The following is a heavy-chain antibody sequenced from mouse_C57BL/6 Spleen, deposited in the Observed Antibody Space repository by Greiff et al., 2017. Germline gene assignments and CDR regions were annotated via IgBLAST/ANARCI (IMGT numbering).Heavy chain of an antibody. V-gene: IGHV3-6*01. D-gene: IGHD1-1*01. Sequence: DVQLQESGPGLVKPSQSLSLTCSVTGYSITSGHYWNWIRQFPGNKLEWMGYISYDGSNNYNPSLKNRISITRDTSKNQFFLKLNSVTTEDTATYYGARRGYYGSSYGRFDYWGQGTTLTVSS. CDR1: GYSITSGHY. J-gene: IGHJ2*01. CDR2: ISYDGSN. CDR3: ARRGYYGSSYGRFDY.